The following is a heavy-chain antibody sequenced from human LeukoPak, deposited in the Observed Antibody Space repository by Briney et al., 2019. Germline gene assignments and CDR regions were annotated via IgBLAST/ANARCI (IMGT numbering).Heavy chain of an antibody. CDR3: ARSAVGTSCCTAVDY. D-gene: IGHD1-26*01. Sequence: PGGSLRLSCAASGFTFSTYAMTWVRQAPGKGLEWVSGISTSGDRTYYADSVKGRFTISRDISKNTLYLQMNSLRAEDTAEYYCARSAVGTSCCTAVDYWGQGTLVTVSS. V-gene: IGHV3-23*01. CDR2: ISTSGDRT. CDR1: GFTFSTYA. J-gene: IGHJ4*02.